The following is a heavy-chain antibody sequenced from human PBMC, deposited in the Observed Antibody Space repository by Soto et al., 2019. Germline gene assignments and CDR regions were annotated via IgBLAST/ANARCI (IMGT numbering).Heavy chain of an antibody. D-gene: IGHD3-3*01. CDR3: AYDPRYDFWSGYCIDY. CDR1: GGTFSSYA. CDR2: IIPIFGTA. V-gene: IGHV1-69*13. J-gene: IGHJ4*02. Sequence: SVKVSCKASGGTFSSYAISWVRQAPGQGLEWMGGIIPIFGTANYAQKFQGRVTITADESTSTAYMELSSLRSEDTAVYYCAYDPRYDFWSGYCIDYWGQGSLVAISS.